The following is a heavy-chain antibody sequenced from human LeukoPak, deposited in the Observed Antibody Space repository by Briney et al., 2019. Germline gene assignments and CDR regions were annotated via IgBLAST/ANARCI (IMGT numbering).Heavy chain of an antibody. D-gene: IGHD3-3*01. CDR3: ANLRFLARPADNWFDP. V-gene: IGHV1-69*05. CDR2: IIPIFGTA. J-gene: IGHJ5*02. Sequence: SVKVSCKAPGGTFSSYAISWVRQAPGQGLEWMGGIIPIFGTANYAQKFQGRVTITTDESTSTAYMELSSLRSEDTAVYYCANLRFLARPADNWFDPWGQGTLVTVSS. CDR1: GGTFSSYA.